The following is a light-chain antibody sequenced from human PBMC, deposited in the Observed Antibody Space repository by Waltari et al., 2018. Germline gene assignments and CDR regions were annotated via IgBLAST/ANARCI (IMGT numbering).Light chain of an antibody. CDR1: QSVLHTNNKDS. CDR3: QQYYSTPNT. Sequence: DIVMTQSPDSLGVSLGERATINCKSSQSVLHTNNKDSLAWYQQKPGQPPKLLIYLASTREFGVPDRFSGSGSGTSFTLTISSLQAEDVAVYYCQQYYSTPNTFGQGTKLEIK. J-gene: IGKJ2*01. CDR2: LAS. V-gene: IGKV4-1*01.